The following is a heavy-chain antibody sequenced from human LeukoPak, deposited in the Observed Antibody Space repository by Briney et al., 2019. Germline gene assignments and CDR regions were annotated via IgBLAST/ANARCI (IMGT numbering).Heavy chain of an antibody. V-gene: IGHV4-59*01. J-gene: IGHJ4*02. CDR2: IYYSGST. Sequence: SETLSLACTVSGGSISSYYWSWIRQPPGKGLEWIGYIYYSGSTNYNPSLKSRATISVDTSKNQFSLKLSSVTAADTAVYYCARNLGGSSWVFDYWGQGTLVTVSS. CDR3: ARNLGGSSWVFDY. D-gene: IGHD6-13*01. CDR1: GGSISSYY.